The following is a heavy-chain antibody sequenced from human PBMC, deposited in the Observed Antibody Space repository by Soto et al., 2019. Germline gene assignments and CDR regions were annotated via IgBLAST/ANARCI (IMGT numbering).Heavy chain of an antibody. D-gene: IGHD5-12*01. Sequence: GGSLGLSCAASGFTFSGSAMHWVRQASGKGLEWVGRIRSNANSYATAYAASVKGRFTISRDDSKNTAYLQMNSLKTEDTAVYYCTSQGLSNYYYGMDVWGQGTTVTVSS. CDR1: GFTFSGSA. J-gene: IGHJ6*02. CDR2: IRSNANSYAT. CDR3: TSQGLSNYYYGMDV. V-gene: IGHV3-73*01.